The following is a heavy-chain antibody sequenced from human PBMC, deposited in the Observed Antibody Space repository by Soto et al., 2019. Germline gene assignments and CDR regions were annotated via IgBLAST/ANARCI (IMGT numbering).Heavy chain of an antibody. CDR2: IYPGDSDT. J-gene: IGHJ3*02. CDR1: GYSFTSYW. CDR3: ARQGLDCGGDCYSGTVSHDAFDI. Sequence: PGESLKISCKGSGYSFTSYWIGWVRQMPGKGLEWMGIIYPGDSDTRYSPSFQGQVTISADKSISTAYLQWSSLKASDTAMYYCARQGLDCGGDCYSGTVSHDAFDIWGQGTMVTVSS. D-gene: IGHD2-21*02. V-gene: IGHV5-51*01.